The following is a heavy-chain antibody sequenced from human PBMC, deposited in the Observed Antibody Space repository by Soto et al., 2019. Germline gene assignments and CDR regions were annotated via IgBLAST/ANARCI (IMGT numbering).Heavy chain of an antibody. J-gene: IGHJ5*02. V-gene: IGHV5-51*01. CDR3: ARHQNWFDP. CDR2: IYPGDSDT. CDR1: GYTFTSYW. Sequence: GESLKISCKASGYTFTSYWIGWVRQMPGKGLEWVGIIYPGDSDTRYSPSFQGQVTISADKSISTAYLQWSSLRASDTAMYYCARHQNWFDPWGQGTLVTVSS.